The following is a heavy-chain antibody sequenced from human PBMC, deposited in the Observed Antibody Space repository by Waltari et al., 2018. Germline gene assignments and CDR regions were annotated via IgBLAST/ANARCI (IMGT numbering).Heavy chain of an antibody. Sequence: QLQLQESGPGLVKPSETLSLTCTVSGRSISSSSYYWGWIRQPPGKGLEWIGSIYYSGSTYYNPSLKSRVTISVDKSKNQFSLKLSSVTAADTAVYYCARAYSSGLFDYWGQGTLVTVSS. J-gene: IGHJ4*02. CDR2: IYYSGST. CDR1: GRSISSSSYY. V-gene: IGHV4-39*07. CDR3: ARAYSSGLFDY. D-gene: IGHD6-19*01.